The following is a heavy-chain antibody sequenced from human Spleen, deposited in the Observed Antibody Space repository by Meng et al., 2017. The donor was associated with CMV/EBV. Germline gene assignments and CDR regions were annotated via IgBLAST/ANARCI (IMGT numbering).Heavy chain of an antibody. Sequence: ASVKVSCKASGYTFIGYYMHWVRQAPGQGLEWMGWINSNSGDTNYEEKFQGRVSMTRDTPTATAYMELRRLRYDDTAVYYCARATALYCGADCFFRGENYWGQGTLVTVSS. J-gene: IGHJ4*02. D-gene: IGHD2-21*01. CDR2: INSNSGDT. V-gene: IGHV1-2*02. CDR3: ARATALYCGADCFFRGENY. CDR1: GYTFIGYY.